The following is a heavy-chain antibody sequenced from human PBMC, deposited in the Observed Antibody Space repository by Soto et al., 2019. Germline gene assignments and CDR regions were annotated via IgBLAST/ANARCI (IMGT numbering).Heavy chain of an antibody. CDR3: AWEGIFCINGVCYSVVSVEL. V-gene: IGHV1-3*01. J-gene: IGHJ3*01. D-gene: IGHD2-8*01. CDR1: GYTFSDYI. Sequence: QVQLVQSGAEVKKPGASVKVSCKASGYTFSDYIIHWVRQAPGQRPEWLGWVNEVYEKFQRRVSLSRYTSASTVYMKLRTLMSEDTAVDYCAWEGIFCINGVCYSVVSVELWGQGTMVTVSS. CDR2: VNEVY.